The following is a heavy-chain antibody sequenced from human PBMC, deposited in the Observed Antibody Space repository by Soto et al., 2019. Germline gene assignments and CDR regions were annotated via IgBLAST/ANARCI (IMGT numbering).Heavy chain of an antibody. CDR3: ARAGTKLGIDY. CDR2: IYHSGST. J-gene: IGHJ4*02. CDR1: GGSISSGGYS. D-gene: IGHD7-27*01. V-gene: IGHV4-30-2*01. Sequence: PSETLSLTCAVSGGSISSGGYSWSWIRQPPGKGLEWIGYIYHSGSTYYNPSLKSRVTISVDRSKNQFSLKLSSVTAADTAVYYCARAGTKLGIDYWGQGTLVTVSS.